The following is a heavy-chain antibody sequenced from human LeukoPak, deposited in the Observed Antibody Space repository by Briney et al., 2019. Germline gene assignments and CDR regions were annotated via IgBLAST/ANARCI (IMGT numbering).Heavy chain of an antibody. Sequence: ASVKVSCKASGYTFTSYGISWVRQAPGQGLEWMGWISAYNGNTNYAQKLQGRVTMTTDTSTSTAHMELRSLRSDDTAVYYCARDSSSWSGFDPWGQGTLVTVSS. D-gene: IGHD6-13*01. V-gene: IGHV1-18*04. J-gene: IGHJ5*02. CDR2: ISAYNGNT. CDR1: GYTFTSYG. CDR3: ARDSSSWSGFDP.